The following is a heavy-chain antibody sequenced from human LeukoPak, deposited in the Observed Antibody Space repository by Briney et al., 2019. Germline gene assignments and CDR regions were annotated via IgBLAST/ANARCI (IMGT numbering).Heavy chain of an antibody. D-gene: IGHD3-3*01. CDR3: ARDSTIFAVVNIIDY. V-gene: IGHV1-69*04. CDR2: IIPILGIA. J-gene: IGHJ4*02. Sequence: ASVKVSCKASGGTSSSYAISWVRQAPGQGVERMGRIIPILGIANYAQKFQGRVTITADKSTSTAYMELSSLRSEDTAVYYCARDSTIFAVVNIIDYWGQGTLVTVSS. CDR1: GGTSSSYA.